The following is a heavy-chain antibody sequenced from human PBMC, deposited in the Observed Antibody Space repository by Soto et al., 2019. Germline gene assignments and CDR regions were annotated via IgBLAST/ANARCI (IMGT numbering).Heavy chain of an antibody. CDR2: IYHSGST. CDR1: GGSISSGGYS. Sequence: PSETLSLTCAVSGGSISSGGYSWSWIRQPPGKGLEWIGYIYHSGSTYYNPSLKSRVTISVDRSKSQFSLKLSSVTAADTAVYYCARGSMRYYFDYWGQGTLVTVSS. J-gene: IGHJ4*02. V-gene: IGHV4-30-2*01. CDR3: ARGSMRYYFDY.